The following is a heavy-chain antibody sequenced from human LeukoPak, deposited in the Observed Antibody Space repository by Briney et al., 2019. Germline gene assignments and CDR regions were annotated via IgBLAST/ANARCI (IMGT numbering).Heavy chain of an antibody. J-gene: IGHJ4*02. Sequence: GGSLRLSCAASGFTFSSYWMSWVRQAPGKGLEWVANIKQDGSLKYYVDSVKGRFTISRDNSKNTLYLQMNSLRAEDTAVYYCARDMAFGLDYWGQGTLVTVSS. CDR1: GFTFSSYW. D-gene: IGHD5-24*01. V-gene: IGHV3-7*01. CDR3: ARDMAFGLDY. CDR2: IKQDGSLK.